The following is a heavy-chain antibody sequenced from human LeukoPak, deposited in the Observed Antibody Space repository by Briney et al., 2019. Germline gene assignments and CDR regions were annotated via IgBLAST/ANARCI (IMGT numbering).Heavy chain of an antibody. CDR2: IIPILGIA. CDR3: VSYNDNSPKRNP. D-gene: IGHD3-9*01. V-gene: IGHV1-69*04. J-gene: IGHJ5*02. CDR1: GGTFSSYA. Sequence: ASVKVSCKASGGTFSSYAISWVRQAPGQGLEWMGRIIPILGIANYAQKFQGRVTITADKSTSTAYMEPSSLRSEDTAVYYCVSYNDNSPKRNPWGQGTLVTVSS.